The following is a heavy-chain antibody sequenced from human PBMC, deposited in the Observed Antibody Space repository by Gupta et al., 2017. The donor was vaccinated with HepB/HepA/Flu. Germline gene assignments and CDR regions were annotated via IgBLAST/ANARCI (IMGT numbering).Heavy chain of an antibody. CDR3: TTTGNIAEVPFDD. Sequence: EVNLVESGGGSVKPGGSLRVSCAASGFTYTNAWMNWVRQAPGKGLECVGRIKSITDGGTTDYAAPVKGRFTISRDDSRTTLYLQMDSLKTEDTAVYYCTTTGNIAEVPFDDWGQGTLVTGSS. CDR2: IKSITDGGTT. V-gene: IGHV3-15*01. J-gene: IGHJ4*02. D-gene: IGHD2-21*01. CDR1: GFTYTNAW.